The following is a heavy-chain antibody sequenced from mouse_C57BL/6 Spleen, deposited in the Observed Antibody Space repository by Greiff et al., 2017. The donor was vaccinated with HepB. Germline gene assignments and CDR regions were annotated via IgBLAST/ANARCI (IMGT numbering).Heavy chain of an antibody. D-gene: IGHD1-2*01. Sequence: DVKLVESGGGLVKPGGSLKLSCAASGFTFSDYGMHWVRQAPEKGLEWVAYISSGSSTIYYADTVKGRFTISRDNAKNTLFLQMTSLRSEDTAMYYCARALLVTAYYAMDYWGQGTSVTVSS. CDR1: GFTFSDYG. CDR3: ARALLVTAYYAMDY. CDR2: ISSGSSTI. J-gene: IGHJ4*01. V-gene: IGHV5-17*01.